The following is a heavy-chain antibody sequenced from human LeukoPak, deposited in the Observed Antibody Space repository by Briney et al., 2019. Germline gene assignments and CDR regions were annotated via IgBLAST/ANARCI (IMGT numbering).Heavy chain of an antibody. V-gene: IGHV4-61*08. D-gene: IGHD1-26*01. CDR1: GGSISSGGYS. CDR2: IYYSGST. J-gene: IGHJ5*02. Sequence: SETLSLTCAVSGGSISSGGYSWSWIRQPPGKGLEWIGYIYYSGSTNYDPSLKSRVTISVDTSKNQFSLKLSSVTAADTAVYYCAREILEASFDPWGQGTLVTVSS. CDR3: AREILEASFDP.